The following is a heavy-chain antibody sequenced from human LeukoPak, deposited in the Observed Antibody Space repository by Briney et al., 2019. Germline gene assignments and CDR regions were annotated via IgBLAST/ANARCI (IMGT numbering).Heavy chain of an antibody. V-gene: IGHV4-34*01. CDR3: VTYYFDSSGPKKNY. CDR1: GGSFSGYY. Sequence: SETLSLTCAVYGGSFSGYYWSWIRQPPGKGLEWIGEINHCGSTNYNPSLKSRVTISVDTSKKQFSLKLSSVTAADTAVYYCVTYYFDSSGPKKNYWGQGTLVTVSS. D-gene: IGHD3-22*01. CDR2: INHCGST. J-gene: IGHJ4*02.